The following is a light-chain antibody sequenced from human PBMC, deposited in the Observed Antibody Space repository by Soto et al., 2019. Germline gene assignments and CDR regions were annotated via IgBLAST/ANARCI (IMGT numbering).Light chain of an antibody. V-gene: IGKV3-20*01. CDR1: QSVSSSY. CDR2: GAS. Sequence: EIVLTQSPGTLSFSPGERATLSCSASQSVSSSYLAWYQQKPGQAPRLLIYGASSRATGIPDRFSGSGSGTDFTLTIIILEPEDFAVYYGPQYGSSPGTVGQGTKVEIK. J-gene: IGKJ1*01. CDR3: PQYGSSPGT.